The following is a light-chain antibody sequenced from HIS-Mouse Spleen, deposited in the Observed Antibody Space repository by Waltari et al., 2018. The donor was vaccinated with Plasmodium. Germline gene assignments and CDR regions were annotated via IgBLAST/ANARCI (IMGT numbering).Light chain of an antibody. J-gene: IGKJ2*01. CDR3: LQHNSYTMYT. Sequence: DIQMTQSPSAMSASVGDRVTITCRASQSISSYLAWFQQKPGKVPKRLIYAESSLQSGGPARFSGSGSGTEFTLTISSLQPEDFAIYYCLQHNSYTMYTFGQGTKLEIK. CDR2: AES. CDR1: QSISSY. V-gene: IGKV1-17*03.